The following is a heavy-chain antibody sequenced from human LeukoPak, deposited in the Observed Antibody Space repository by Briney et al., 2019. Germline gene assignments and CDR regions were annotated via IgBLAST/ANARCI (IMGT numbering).Heavy chain of an antibody. CDR1: GFTFSSYG. D-gene: IGHD4-17*01. Sequence: GGSLRLSCAASGFTFSSYGMHWVRQAPGKGLGWVALIWYDGSNKYYADSVKGRFTISRDNSKNTLYLQMSSLRAEDTAVYYCARGYGEDFDYWGQGTLVTVSS. CDR3: ARGYGEDFDY. CDR2: IWYDGSNK. J-gene: IGHJ4*02. V-gene: IGHV3-33*01.